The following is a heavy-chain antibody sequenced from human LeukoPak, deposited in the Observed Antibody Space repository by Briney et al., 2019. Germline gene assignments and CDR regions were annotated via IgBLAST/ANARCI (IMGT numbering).Heavy chain of an antibody. CDR3: ARGDLYGDYFDY. Sequence: SQTLSLTCAVSGGSISSGGYSWSWIRQPPGKGLEWIGYIYHSGSTYYNPSLKSRVTISVDRSKNQFSLKLSSVTAADTAVYYCARGDLYGDYFDYWGQGTLSPSPQ. D-gene: IGHD4-17*01. J-gene: IGHJ4*02. V-gene: IGHV4-30-2*01. CDR2: IYHSGST. CDR1: GGSISSGGYS.